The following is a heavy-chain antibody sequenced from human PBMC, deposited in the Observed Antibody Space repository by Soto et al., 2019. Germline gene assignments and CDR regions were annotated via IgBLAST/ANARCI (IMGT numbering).Heavy chain of an antibody. J-gene: IGHJ5*02. D-gene: IGHD3-3*01. V-gene: IGHV4-59*01. CDR3: ARMATDFWSKGFDP. CDR2: VYYTGST. CDR1: GGSISSYY. Sequence: PSETLSLTCTVSGGSISSYYWNWIRQPPGMGLEWIGYVYYTGSTSYNPSLKSRVTISVDTSKNQLSLKLSSVTAADTAVYYCARMATDFWSKGFDPWGQGTLVTV.